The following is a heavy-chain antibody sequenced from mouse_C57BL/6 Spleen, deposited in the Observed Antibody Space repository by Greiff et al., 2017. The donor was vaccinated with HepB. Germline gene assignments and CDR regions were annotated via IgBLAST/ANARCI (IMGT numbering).Heavy chain of an antibody. Sequence: EVKVVESGAGLVKPGGSLKLSCAASGFTFRSYAMSWVRQTPEKRLEWVAYISSGCDYIYYADTLKGRFTISRDNARNTLYLQMSSLKSEDTAMYYCTRAHYYGSSAWYFDVWGTGTTVTVSS. J-gene: IGHJ1*03. CDR1: GFTFRSYA. CDR3: TRAHYYGSSAWYFDV. D-gene: IGHD1-1*01. CDR2: ISSGCDYI. V-gene: IGHV5-9-1*02.